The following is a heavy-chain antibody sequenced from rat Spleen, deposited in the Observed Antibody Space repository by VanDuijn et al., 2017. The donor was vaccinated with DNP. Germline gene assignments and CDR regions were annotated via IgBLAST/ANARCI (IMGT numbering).Heavy chain of an antibody. CDR3: AIQLGVFDY. CDR2: INGAGST. D-gene: IGHD5-1*01. CDR1: GFSITSGFR. Sequence: EVQLQESGPGLVKPSQSLSLTCSVTGFSITSGFRWTWIRKIPGEKLEWMGNINGAGSTDYNPSLKSRISITRDISKNQFFLQVNSVTPEDSATYYCAIQLGVFDYWGQGVMVTVSS. J-gene: IGHJ2*01. V-gene: IGHV3-3*01.